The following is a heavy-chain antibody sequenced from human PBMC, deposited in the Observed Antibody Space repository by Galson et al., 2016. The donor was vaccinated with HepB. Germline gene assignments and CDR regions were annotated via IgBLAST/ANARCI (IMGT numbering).Heavy chain of an antibody. D-gene: IGHD3-16*01. Sequence: SLRLSCAVSGFTFSSHTMNWVRQAPGKGLEWVSSMTGSSSNIFYSASVRGRFIISRDNAKNSLYLQMNNLRAEDTAVYYCARVAEAVSALGGTGLLDHWGQGILVTVSS. CDR2: MTGSSSNI. J-gene: IGHJ4*02. CDR3: ARVAEAVSALGGTGLLDH. V-gene: IGHV3-21*01. CDR1: GFTFSSHT.